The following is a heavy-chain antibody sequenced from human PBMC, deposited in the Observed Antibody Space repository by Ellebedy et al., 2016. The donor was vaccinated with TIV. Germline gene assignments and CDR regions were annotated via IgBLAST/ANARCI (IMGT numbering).Heavy chain of an antibody. CDR1: GYTFTTYA. V-gene: IGHV1-3*01. CDR3: ARRFDIVTGSYPRGYYGLDI. CDR2: INAGIGNT. Sequence: AASVKVSCKASGYTFTTYAIHWVRQAPGQRPEWIGWINAGIGNTKYSDNFQGRVTITTDTSASTAYMELSSLRSEDTAVYYCARRFDIVTGSYPRGYYGLDIWGQGTTVTVSS. D-gene: IGHD3-9*01. J-gene: IGHJ6*02.